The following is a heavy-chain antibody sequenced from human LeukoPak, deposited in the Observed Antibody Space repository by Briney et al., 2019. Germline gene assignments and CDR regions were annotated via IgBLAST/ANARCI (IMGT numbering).Heavy chain of an antibody. D-gene: IGHD3-22*01. CDR3: ARDPSQTHDSMIVVVSIDY. J-gene: IGHJ4*02. V-gene: IGHV1-18*01. Sequence: ASVKVSCKASGYSFVLYGISWVRQAPGQGLEWMGWISAYNGNTNYAQKLQGRVTMTTDTSTSTAYMELRSLRSDDTAVYYCARDPSQTHDSMIVVVSIDYWGQGTLVTVSS. CDR1: GYSFVLYG. CDR2: ISAYNGNT.